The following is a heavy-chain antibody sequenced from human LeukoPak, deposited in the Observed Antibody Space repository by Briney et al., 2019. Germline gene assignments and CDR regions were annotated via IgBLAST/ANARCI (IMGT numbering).Heavy chain of an antibody. J-gene: IGHJ4*02. Sequence: SETLSLTCTVSGGSISSSSYYWGWIRQPPGKGLEWIGSIYYSGSTYYNPSLKSRVTISVDTSKNQFSLKLSSVTAADTAVYYCAMITFGGVIVLWGQGTLVTVSS. CDR3: AMITFGGVIVL. CDR2: IYYSGST. D-gene: IGHD3-16*02. CDR1: GGSISSSSYY. V-gene: IGHV4-39*07.